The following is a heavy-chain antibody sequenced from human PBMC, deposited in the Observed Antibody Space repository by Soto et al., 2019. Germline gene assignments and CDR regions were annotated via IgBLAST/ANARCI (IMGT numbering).Heavy chain of an antibody. CDR1: GFTFSSSG. V-gene: IGHV1-58*02. Sequence: QIQLVQFGPEVKKPGTPVKVSCKASGFTFSSSGIHWVRQARGQRLEWIGWIVVGSGNTNYAQKFQARVTITRDVSTNTAYMELASLRSGDTAVYYCEADLEPTDPYIWFETWGQGNLVTVSS. CDR3: EADLEPTDPYIWFET. CDR2: IVVGSGNT. D-gene: IGHD1-1*01. J-gene: IGHJ5*02.